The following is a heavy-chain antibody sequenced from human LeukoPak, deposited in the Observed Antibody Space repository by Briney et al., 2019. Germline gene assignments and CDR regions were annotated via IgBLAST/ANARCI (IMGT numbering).Heavy chain of an antibody. CDR1: GGSISSYY. D-gene: IGHD3-9*01. J-gene: IGHJ4*02. Sequence: SETLSLTCTVSGGSISSYYWSWIRQPRGKGLEWIGYIYYSGSTNYNPSLKSRVTISVDTSKNQFSLKLSSVTAADTAVYYCAREGDYYDILTGSVRRYFDYWGQGTLATVSS. CDR2: IYYSGST. V-gene: IGHV4-59*01. CDR3: AREGDYYDILTGSVRRYFDY.